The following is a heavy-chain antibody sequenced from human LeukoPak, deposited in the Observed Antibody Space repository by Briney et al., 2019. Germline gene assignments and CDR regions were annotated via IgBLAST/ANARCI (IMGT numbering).Heavy chain of an antibody. Sequence: SETLSLTCTVSGGSISSSSYYWGWIRQPPGKGLEWIGSIYYSGSTYYNPSLKSQVTISVDTSKNQFSLKLSSVTAADTAVYYCASPYCSSTSCYDVGTYYFDYWGQGTLVTVSS. J-gene: IGHJ4*02. CDR1: GGSISSSSYY. V-gene: IGHV4-39*01. CDR2: IYYSGST. CDR3: ASPYCSSTSCYDVGTYYFDY. D-gene: IGHD2-2*01.